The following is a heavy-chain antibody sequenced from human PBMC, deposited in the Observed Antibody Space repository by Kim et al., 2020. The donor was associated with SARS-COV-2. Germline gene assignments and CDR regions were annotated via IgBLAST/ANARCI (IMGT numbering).Heavy chain of an antibody. CDR2: ISYDGSNK. V-gene: IGHV3-30*03. CDR3: AREGIPWASSTSCYDY. J-gene: IGHJ4*03. D-gene: IGHD2-2*01. CDR1: GFTFSSYG. Sequence: GGSLRLSCAASGFTFSSYGMHWVRQAPGKGLEWVAVISYDGSNKYYADSVKGRFTISRDNSKNTLYLQMNSLRAEDTAVYYCAREGIPWASSTSCYDYWG.